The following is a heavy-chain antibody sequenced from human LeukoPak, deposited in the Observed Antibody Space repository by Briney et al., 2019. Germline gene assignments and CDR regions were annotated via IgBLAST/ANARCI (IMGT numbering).Heavy chain of an antibody. J-gene: IGHJ4*02. CDR1: GYTCISYY. CDR3: AREEGYSYGLFVY. Sequence: GASVKGSCKASGYTCISYYLHWVRQAPGQGLEWMGIINPSGGSTNYAQKFQDRISMTRDTSTSTVYMELSSLRSEDTAVYYCAREEGYSYGLFVYWGQGTLVTVSS. D-gene: IGHD5-18*01. V-gene: IGHV1-46*01. CDR2: INPSGGST.